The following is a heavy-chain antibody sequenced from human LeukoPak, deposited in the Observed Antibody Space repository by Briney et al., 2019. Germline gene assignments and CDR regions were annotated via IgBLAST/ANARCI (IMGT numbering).Heavy chain of an antibody. D-gene: IGHD4-11*01. J-gene: IGHJ4*02. CDR3: AKELSAVTTEFDY. CDR1: GFTFDDYG. CDR2: ISYDGSNK. V-gene: IGHV3-30*18. Sequence: GGSLRLSCAASGFTFDDYGMNWVRQAPGKGLEWVAVISYDGSNKYYADSVKGRFTISRDNSKNTLYLQMNSLRAEDTAVYYCAKELSAVTTEFDYWGQGTLVTVSS.